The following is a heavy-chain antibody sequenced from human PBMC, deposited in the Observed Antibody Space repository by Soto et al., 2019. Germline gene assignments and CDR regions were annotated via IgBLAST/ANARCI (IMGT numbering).Heavy chain of an antibody. CDR3: TTDSWVISEELDYYYYYGMDV. V-gene: IGHV3-15*07. J-gene: IGHJ6*02. D-gene: IGHD1-7*01. CDR2: IKSKTDGGTT. CDR1: GFTFSNAW. Sequence: PGGSLRLSCAASGFTFSNAWMNWVRQAPGKGLEWAGRIKSKTDGGTTDYAAPVKGRFTISRDDSKNTLYLQMNSLKTEDTAAYYCTTDSWVISEELDYYYYYGMDVWGQGTTVTVSS.